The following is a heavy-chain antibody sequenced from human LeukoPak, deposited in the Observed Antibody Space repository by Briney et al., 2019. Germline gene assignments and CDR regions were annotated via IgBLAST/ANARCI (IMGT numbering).Heavy chain of an antibody. D-gene: IGHD3-22*01. CDR3: ARESQNAKTYYYDSGGYTPYDY. J-gene: IGHJ4*02. CDR1: GGSISSSNW. CDR2: IYHSGST. V-gene: IGHV4-4*02. Sequence: PSGTLSLTCAVSGGSISSSNWWSWVRQPPGKGLEWIGEIYHSGSTNYNPSLKSRVTISVDKSKNQFSLKLSSVTAADTAVYYCARESQNAKTYYYDSGGYTPYDYWGQGTLVTVSS.